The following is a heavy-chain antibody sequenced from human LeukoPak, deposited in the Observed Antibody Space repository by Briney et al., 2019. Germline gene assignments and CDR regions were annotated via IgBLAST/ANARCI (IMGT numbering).Heavy chain of an antibody. V-gene: IGHV3-21*01. D-gene: IGHD3-9*01. CDR1: GFTFSSYS. CDR3: AREYYDISYYYYMDV. CDR2: ISSSSSYI. Sequence: KTGGSLRLSCAASGFTFSSYSMNWVRQAPGKGLEWVSSISSSSSYIYYADSVKGRFTISRDNAKNSLYLQMNSLRAEDTAVYYCAREYYDISYYYYMDVWGKGTTVTISS. J-gene: IGHJ6*03.